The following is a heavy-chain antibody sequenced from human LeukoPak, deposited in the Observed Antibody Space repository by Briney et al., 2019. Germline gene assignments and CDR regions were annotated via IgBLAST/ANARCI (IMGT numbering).Heavy chain of an antibody. CDR1: GFTFSSYA. CDR2: ISSSSSYI. Sequence: GGSLRLSCAASGFTFSSYAMHWVRQAPGKGLEWVSSISSSSSYIYYADSVKGRFTISRDNAKNSLYLQMNSLRAEDTAVYYCARDYCSSTSCYIPPNYGMDVWGQGTTVTVSS. V-gene: IGHV3-21*01. CDR3: ARDYCSSTSCYIPPNYGMDV. D-gene: IGHD2-2*02. J-gene: IGHJ6*02.